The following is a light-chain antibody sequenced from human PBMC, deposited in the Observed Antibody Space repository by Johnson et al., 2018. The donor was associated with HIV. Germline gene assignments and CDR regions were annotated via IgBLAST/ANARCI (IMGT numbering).Light chain of an antibody. Sequence: QSVLTQPPSVSVAPGQKVTISCSGSSSNIGNNYVSWYQQLPGTAPKLLIYDNSKRPSGIPDRFSGSTSGPSATLVIPGLQTGDEADYHCATWDSSLSVYVFGTGPKVTVL. J-gene: IGLJ1*01. CDR2: DNS. CDR3: ATWDSSLSVYV. CDR1: SSNIGNNY. V-gene: IGLV1-51*01.